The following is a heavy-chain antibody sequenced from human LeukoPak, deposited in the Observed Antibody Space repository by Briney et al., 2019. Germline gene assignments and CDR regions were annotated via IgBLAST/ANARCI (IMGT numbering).Heavy chain of an antibody. D-gene: IGHD3-10*01. CDR1: GFTFSNYG. CDR2: IKSKTDGGTT. J-gene: IGHJ3*02. Sequence: GGSLRLSCAASGFTFSNYGMHWVRQAPGKGLEWVGRIKSKTDGGTTDYAAPVKGRFTISRDDSKNTLYLQMNSLKTEDTAVYYCTTRSNVLLWFGELYAFDIWGQGTMVTVSS. CDR3: TTRSNVLLWFGELYAFDI. V-gene: IGHV3-15*01.